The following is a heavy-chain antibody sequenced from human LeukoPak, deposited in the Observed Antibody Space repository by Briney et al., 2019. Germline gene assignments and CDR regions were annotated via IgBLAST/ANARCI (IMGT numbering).Heavy chain of an antibody. Sequence: ASVKVSCKASGYTFTGYYMNWVRQAPGQGLEWMGWINPNSGGTNYARKFQGRVTMTRDTSITTAYMELSRLRSDDTAVYYCARVAVVVVPAADYWGQGTLVTVSS. D-gene: IGHD2-2*01. CDR3: ARVAVVVVPAADY. CDR2: INPNSGGT. V-gene: IGHV1-2*02. J-gene: IGHJ4*02. CDR1: GYTFTGYY.